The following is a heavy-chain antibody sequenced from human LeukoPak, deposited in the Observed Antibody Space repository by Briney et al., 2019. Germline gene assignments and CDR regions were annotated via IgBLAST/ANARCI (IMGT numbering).Heavy chain of an antibody. V-gene: IGHV3-30*18. D-gene: IGHD6-13*01. J-gene: IGHJ4*02. CDR2: ISNDGSNK. CDR1: GFTFSSYG. Sequence: PGRSLRLSCVASGFTFSSYGMHWVRQAPGKGLEWVAVISNDGSNKYYADSVKGRFTISRDNSKNTLYLQMNSLRAEDTAVYYCAKGPRQQLVTRFDNWGQGTLVTVSS. CDR3: AKGPRQQLVTRFDN.